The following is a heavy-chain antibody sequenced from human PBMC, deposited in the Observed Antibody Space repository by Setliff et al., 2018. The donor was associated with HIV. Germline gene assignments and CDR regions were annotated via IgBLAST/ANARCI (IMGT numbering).Heavy chain of an antibody. D-gene: IGHD6-19*01. CDR1: GGSISGSY. V-gene: IGHV4-4*07. CDR2: IYGTGST. Sequence: SETLSLTCTVSGGSISGSYWNWFRRPAGQGLEWIGRIYGTGSTFYNPSFKSRATFAVDTARSQFSLNLRTVTAADTAVYYCARSAYLYSSGWYKGIRYWGQGTLVTVSS. CDR3: ARSAYLYSSGWYKGIRY. J-gene: IGHJ4*02.